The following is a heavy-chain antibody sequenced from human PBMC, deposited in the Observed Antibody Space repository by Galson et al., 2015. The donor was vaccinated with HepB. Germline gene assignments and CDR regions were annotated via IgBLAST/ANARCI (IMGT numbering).Heavy chain of an antibody. Sequence: SLRLSCAASGFTFSAYSMNWVRQAPGKGLEWVSSISSSSSIIYYADSVRGRFTISRDNAKNSLYLQMNSLRAEDTAVYYCAGGPERQQGLVRTIEYWGQGTLVTVSS. J-gene: IGHJ4*02. CDR1: GFTFSAYS. CDR3: AGGPERQQGLVRTIEY. CDR2: ISSSSSII. D-gene: IGHD6-19*01. V-gene: IGHV3-21*01.